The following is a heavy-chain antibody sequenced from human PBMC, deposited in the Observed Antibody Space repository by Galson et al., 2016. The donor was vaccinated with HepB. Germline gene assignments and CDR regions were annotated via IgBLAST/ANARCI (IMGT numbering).Heavy chain of an antibody. CDR1: GGSFSDYK. CDR3: ARVQKLYDILTGYYVDYFDH. CDR2: INDSGTT. V-gene: IGHV4-34*01. D-gene: IGHD3-9*01. Sequence: ETLSLTCAVYGGSFSDYKWSWIRQAPGKGLEWIGEINDSGTTNYNPSLESRVTISVDTTKNQFSLKLSSVTAADTAVYYCARVQKLYDILTGYYVDYFDHWGQGTLVTVSS. J-gene: IGHJ4*02.